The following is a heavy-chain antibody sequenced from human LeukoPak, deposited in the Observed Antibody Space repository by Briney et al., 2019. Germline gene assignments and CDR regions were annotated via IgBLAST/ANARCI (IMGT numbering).Heavy chain of an antibody. CDR2: ISSSSSTI. D-gene: IGHD1-26*01. CDR1: GFTFSSYW. CDR3: ARDGWELEEYYFDY. V-gene: IGHV3-48*01. J-gene: IGHJ4*02. Sequence: GSLRLSCVISGFTFSSYWVTWVRQAPGKGLEWVSYISSSSSTIYYADSVKGRFTISRDNAKNSLYLQMNSLRAEDTAVYYCARDGWELEEYYFDYWGQGTLVTVSS.